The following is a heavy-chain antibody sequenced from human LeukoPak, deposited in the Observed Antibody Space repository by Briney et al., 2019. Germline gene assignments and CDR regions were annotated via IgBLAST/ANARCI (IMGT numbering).Heavy chain of an antibody. CDR1: GYTFTDYY. J-gene: IGHJ4*02. Sequence: ASVKVSCKASGYTFTDYYIHWLRQAPGQGLGWMGWIYPNNGDTNYAQKFQGSVTMTRDTSINTAYMELSSLTSDDTAVYYCARDGVGTYDYWGQGTLVTVSS. D-gene: IGHD1-26*01. CDR2: IYPNNGDT. V-gene: IGHV1-2*02. CDR3: ARDGVGTYDY.